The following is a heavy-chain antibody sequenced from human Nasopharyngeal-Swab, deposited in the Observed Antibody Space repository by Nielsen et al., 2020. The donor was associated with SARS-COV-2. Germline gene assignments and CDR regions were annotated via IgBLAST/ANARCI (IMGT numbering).Heavy chain of an antibody. CDR1: GGSVSSGSYY. Sequence: ESLKISCTVSGGSVSSGSYYWSWIRQPPGKGLEWIGYIYYSGSTNYNPSLKSRVTISVDTSKNQFSLKLSSVTAADTAVYYCARSLRGGSGWYEAYYYYGMDVWGQGTTVTVSS. CDR3: ARSLRGGSGWYEAYYYYGMDV. V-gene: IGHV4-61*01. J-gene: IGHJ6*02. CDR2: IYYSGST. D-gene: IGHD6-19*01.